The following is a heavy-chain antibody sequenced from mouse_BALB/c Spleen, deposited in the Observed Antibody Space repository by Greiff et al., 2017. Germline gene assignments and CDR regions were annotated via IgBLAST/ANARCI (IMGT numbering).Heavy chain of an antibody. CDR1: GFTFSDYY. V-gene: IGHV5-4*02. Sequence: EVQLVESGGGLVKPGGSLKLSCAASGFTFSDYYMYWVRQTPEKRLEWVATISDGGSYTYYPDSVKGRFTISRDNAKNNLYLQMSSLKSEDTAMYYCARGGLLRGYYAMDYWGQGTSVTGSS. CDR2: ISDGGSYT. CDR3: ARGGLLRGYYAMDY. D-gene: IGHD1-1*01. J-gene: IGHJ4*01.